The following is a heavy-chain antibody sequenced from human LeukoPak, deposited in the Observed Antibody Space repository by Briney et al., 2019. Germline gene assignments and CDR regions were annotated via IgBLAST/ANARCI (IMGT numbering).Heavy chain of an antibody. J-gene: IGHJ4*02. CDR3: ARWFGSGSYYNGADY. CDR2: ISAYNGNT. D-gene: IGHD3-10*01. Sequence: ASVKVSCKASGYTFTSYGISWVRQAPGQGLEWMGWISAYNGNTNYAQKLQGRVTMTTDTSTSTAYMELRSLRSDDTAVYYCARWFGSGSYYNGADYWGQGTLVTVSS. V-gene: IGHV1-18*01. CDR1: GYTFTSYG.